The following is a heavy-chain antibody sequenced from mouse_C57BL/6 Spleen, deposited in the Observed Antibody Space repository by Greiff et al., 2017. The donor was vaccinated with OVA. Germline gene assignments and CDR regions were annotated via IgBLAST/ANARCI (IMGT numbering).Heavy chain of an antibody. D-gene: IGHD3-3*01. V-gene: IGHV7-3*01. J-gene: IGHJ2*01. CDR3: ARLSRDYFDD. Sequence: EVKLVESGGGLVQPGGSLSLSCAASGFTFTDYYMSWVRQPPGKALEWLGFIRNKANGYTTEYSASVKGRFTISRDNSQSILYLQMNALRAEDSATYYCARLSRDYFDDWGQGTTLTVSS. CDR2: IRNKANGYTT. CDR1: GFTFTDYY.